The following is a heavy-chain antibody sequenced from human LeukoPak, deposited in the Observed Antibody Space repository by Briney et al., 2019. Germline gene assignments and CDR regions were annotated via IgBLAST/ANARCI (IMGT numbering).Heavy chain of an antibody. CDR2: ITSDSRYI. V-gene: IGHV3-21*01. J-gene: IGHJ4*02. Sequence: GGSLRLSCAASGFTFTSYNMNWVRQAPGKALEWVSSITSDSRYIYYADSVKGRFTISRDNAKNSLYLQMNSLRAEDTAVYYCARGPDIVLMVYAYYWGQGTLVTVSS. CDR3: ARGPDIVLMVYAYY. D-gene: IGHD2-8*01. CDR1: GFTFTSYN.